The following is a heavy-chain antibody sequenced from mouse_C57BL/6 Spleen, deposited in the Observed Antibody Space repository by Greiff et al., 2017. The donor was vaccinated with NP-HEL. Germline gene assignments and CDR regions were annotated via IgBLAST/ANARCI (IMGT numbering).Heavy chain of an antibody. Sequence: QVQLKQSGAELVKPGASVKMSCKASGYTFTSYWITWVKQRPGQGLEWIGDIYPGSGSTNYNEKFKSKATLTVDTSSSTAYMQLSSLTSEDSAVYYCARSPFITTVVATQGDYWGQGTTLTVSS. CDR2: IYPGSGST. CDR3: ARSPFITTVVATQGDY. D-gene: IGHD1-1*01. J-gene: IGHJ2*01. V-gene: IGHV1-55*01. CDR1: GYTFTSYW.